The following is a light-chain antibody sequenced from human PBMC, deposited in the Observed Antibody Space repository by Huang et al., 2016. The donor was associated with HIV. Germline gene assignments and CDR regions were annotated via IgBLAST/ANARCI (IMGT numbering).Light chain of an antibody. Sequence: EIVMTQSPATLSVSPGERATLACRASQSVSSNLAWYQQNTGQAPRLRLYGASTSATGIPARFSGSGSGTEFTLTISSLQSEDFAVYYCQQYNNWPPATFGPGTKVDIK. CDR1: QSVSSN. CDR3: QQYNNWPPAT. V-gene: IGKV3-15*01. J-gene: IGKJ3*01. CDR2: GAS.